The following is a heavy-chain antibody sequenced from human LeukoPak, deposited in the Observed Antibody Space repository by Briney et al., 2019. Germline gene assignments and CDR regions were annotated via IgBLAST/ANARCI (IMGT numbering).Heavy chain of an antibody. CDR2: IKQDGSEK. J-gene: IGHJ4*02. V-gene: IGHV3-7*01. CDR3: ARQLSRSYYFDY. CDR1: GFTFRSYS. D-gene: IGHD3-3*01. Sequence: GGSLRLSCAASGFTFRSYSMNWVRQAPGKGLEWVANIKQDGSEKYYVDSVKGRFTISRDNAKNSLYLQMNSLRAEDTAVYYCARQLSRSYYFDYWGQGTLVTVSS.